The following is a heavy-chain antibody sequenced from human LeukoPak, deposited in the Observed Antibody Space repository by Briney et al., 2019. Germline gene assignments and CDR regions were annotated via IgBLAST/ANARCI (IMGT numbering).Heavy chain of an antibody. V-gene: IGHV4-34*01. CDR2: INHSGST. D-gene: IGHD3-22*01. Sequence: SETLSLTCAVYGGSFSGFYWSWIRQPPGKGLEWIGEINHSGSTNYNPSLKSRVTISVDTSKNQFSLKLSSVTAADTAVYYCARGHYDSSGYYYAPWGYRRIGGFDPWGQGTLVTVSS. CDR1: GGSFSGFY. J-gene: IGHJ5*02. CDR3: ARGHYDSSGYYYAPWGYRRIGGFDP.